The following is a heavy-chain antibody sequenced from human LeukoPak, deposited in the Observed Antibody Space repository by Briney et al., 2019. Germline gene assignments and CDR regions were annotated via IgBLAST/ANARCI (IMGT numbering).Heavy chain of an antibody. J-gene: IGHJ4*02. Sequence: SDTLSLTCTVSGYSISSGYYWGWIRQPPGKGLEWIGSIYHSGRTFYNPSLKSRVTMSVDTSKNQFSLKLSSVTAADTAVYYCARDVYYYGSGSYFLDYWGQGTLVTVSS. V-gene: IGHV4-38-2*02. CDR1: GYSISSGYY. CDR2: IYHSGRT. D-gene: IGHD3-10*01. CDR3: ARDVYYYGSGSYFLDY.